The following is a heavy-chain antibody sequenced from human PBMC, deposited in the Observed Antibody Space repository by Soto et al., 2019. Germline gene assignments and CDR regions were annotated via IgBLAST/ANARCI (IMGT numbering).Heavy chain of an antibody. CDR1: GYTFTNND. J-gene: IGHJ5*02. V-gene: IGHV1-8*02. CDR3: ARMESFGSLNWFDP. D-gene: IGHD5-18*01. CDR2: MNPGSGDT. Sequence: SVKVSCKGSGYTFTNNDVSWVRQATGQGLEWMGWMNPGSGDTGYAQKFQGRVTMTRDISIATAYMELNSLTSEDTAIYYCARMESFGSLNWFDPWGQGTLVTVSS.